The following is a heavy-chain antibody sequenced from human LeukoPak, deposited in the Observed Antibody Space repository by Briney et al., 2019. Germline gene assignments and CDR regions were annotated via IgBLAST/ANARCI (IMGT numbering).Heavy chain of an antibody. CDR1: GFTFSSYA. CDR3: AKEYRYCGGDCSLYYFDY. D-gene: IGHD2-21*02. Sequence: GGSLRLSCAASGFTFSSYAMSWVRQAPGKGLEWVSAISGSGGSTYYADSVKGRFTISRDNSKNTLYLQMNSLRAEDTAVYYCAKEYRYCGGDCSLYYFDYWGQGTLVTVSS. V-gene: IGHV3-23*01. CDR2: ISGSGGST. J-gene: IGHJ4*02.